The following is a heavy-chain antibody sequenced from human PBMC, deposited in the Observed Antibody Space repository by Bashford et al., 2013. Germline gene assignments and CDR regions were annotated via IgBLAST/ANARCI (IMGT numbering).Heavy chain of an antibody. CDR3: ARAPCNADSCYSAADAFDI. J-gene: IGHJ3*02. CDR2: IYYSGST. D-gene: IGHD2-15*01. CDR1: GGSISSGGYY. V-gene: IGHV4-31*03. Sequence: SETLSLTCTVSGGSISSGGYYWSWIRQHPGKGLEWIGYIYYSGSTYYNPSLKSRVTISVDTSKNQFSLKLSSVTAADTAVYYCARAPCNADSCYSAADAFDIWGRGTLVTVSS.